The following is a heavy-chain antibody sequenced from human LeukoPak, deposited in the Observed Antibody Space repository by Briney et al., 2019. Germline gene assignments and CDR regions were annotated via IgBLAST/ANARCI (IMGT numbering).Heavy chain of an antibody. J-gene: IGHJ4*02. CDR3: ARVHDFWSGSLDY. Sequence: PSETLSLTCAVSGGSFSGYYWSWIRQPPGKGLEWIGGINHNRSTNNNPHLKRRVTISVDAAKIQFSLKLSSVTAADTAVYDCARVHDFWSGSLDYWGQGTLVTVSS. CDR2: INHNRST. CDR1: GGSFSGYY. V-gene: IGHV4-34*01. D-gene: IGHD3-3*01.